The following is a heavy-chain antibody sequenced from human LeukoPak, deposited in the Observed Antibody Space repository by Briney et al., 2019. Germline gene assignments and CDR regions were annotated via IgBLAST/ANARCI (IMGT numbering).Heavy chain of an antibody. V-gene: IGHV1-69*06. D-gene: IGHD5-18*01. CDR3: ARASSDDTAMATPFAY. CDR1: GGTFSNYG. J-gene: IGHJ4*02. CDR2: ITPIFGTA. Sequence: GASVKVSCKASGGTFSNYGINWVRQAPGQGLEWMGGITPIFGTANYVQKFQGRVTITADKSTSTAYMELSRLRSEDTATYYCARASSDDTAMATPFAYWGQGTLVTVSS.